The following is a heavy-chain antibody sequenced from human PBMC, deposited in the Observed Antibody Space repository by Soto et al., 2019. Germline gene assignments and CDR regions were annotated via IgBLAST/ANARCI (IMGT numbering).Heavy chain of an antibody. D-gene: IGHD4-17*01. Sequence: SETLSLTCTVSGGSISSGGYYWSWIRQHPGKGLEWIGYIYYSGSTYYNPSLKSRVTISVDTPKNQFSLKLSSVTAADTAVYYCARDGLTTVVTPAWGQGTLVTVSS. V-gene: IGHV4-31*03. CDR2: IYYSGST. CDR1: GGSISSGGYY. J-gene: IGHJ4*02. CDR3: ARDGLTTVVTPA.